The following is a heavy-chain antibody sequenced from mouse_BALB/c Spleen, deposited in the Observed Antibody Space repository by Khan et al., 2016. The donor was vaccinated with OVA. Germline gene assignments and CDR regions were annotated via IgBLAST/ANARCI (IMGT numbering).Heavy chain of an antibody. J-gene: IGHJ3*01. V-gene: IGHV1-77*01. CDR3: ARRNYFGYTFAY. CDR1: GYTFTDFY. D-gene: IGHD1-2*01. Sequence: QVQLQQSGAELARPGASVKLSCKASGYTFTDFYINWVKQRTGQGLEWIGEINPGSGDIYYNEKFKGKATLTADTSSSTAYMQLSSLTSEDSAVYFFARRNYFGYTFAYWGQGTLVTVSA. CDR2: INPGSGDI.